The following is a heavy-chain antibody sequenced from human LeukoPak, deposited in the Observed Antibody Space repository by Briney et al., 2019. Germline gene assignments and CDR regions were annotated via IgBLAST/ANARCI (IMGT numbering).Heavy chain of an antibody. V-gene: IGHV1-46*01. J-gene: IGHJ3*02. CDR2: INPSGGST. CDR3: ARVPAKWELLRNAFDI. D-gene: IGHD1-26*01. CDR1: GYTFTSYY. Sequence: ASVKVSCKASGYTFTSYYIHWVRQAPGQGLEWMGIINPSGGSTSYAQKFQGRVTMTRDTSISTAYMELSRLRSDDTAVYYCARVPAKWELLRNAFDIWGQGTMVTVSS.